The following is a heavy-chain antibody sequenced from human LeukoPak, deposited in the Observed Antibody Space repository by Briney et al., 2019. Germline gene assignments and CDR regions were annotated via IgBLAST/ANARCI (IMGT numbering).Heavy chain of an antibody. CDR1: GFTFSSYS. J-gene: IGHJ4*02. V-gene: IGHV3-21*01. Sequence: GGSLRLSCAASGFTFSSYSMNWDRQAPGKGLEWVSSISSSSSYIYYADSLKGRFTISRDNAKNSLYLQMNSLRAEDTAVYYCASYSDPIAAAGTGFDYWGQGTLVTVSS. CDR2: ISSSSSYI. D-gene: IGHD6-13*01. CDR3: ASYSDPIAAAGTGFDY.